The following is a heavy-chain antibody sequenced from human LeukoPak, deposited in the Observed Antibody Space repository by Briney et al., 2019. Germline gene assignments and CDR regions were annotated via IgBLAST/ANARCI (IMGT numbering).Heavy chain of an antibody. V-gene: IGHV4-34*01. CDR1: GGSFSDNY. Sequence: SETLSLTCAVYGGSFSDNYWSWIRQPPRRGLQWIGEINHTGSTNYNPSLKSRVTISVDTSKNQFSLKLSSVTAADTAVYYCARDSVDTAMATDYWGQGTLVTVSS. D-gene: IGHD5-18*01. CDR3: ARDSVDTAMATDY. J-gene: IGHJ4*02. CDR2: INHTGST.